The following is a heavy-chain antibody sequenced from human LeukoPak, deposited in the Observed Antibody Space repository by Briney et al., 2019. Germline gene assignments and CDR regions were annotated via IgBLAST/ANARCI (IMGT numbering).Heavy chain of an antibody. CDR3: ARPYDFWSGYYDRYAFDI. CDR2: IYHSGST. J-gene: IGHJ3*02. D-gene: IGHD3-3*01. Sequence: SETLSLTCAVSGYSISSGYYWGWIRQPPGKGLEWIGSIYHSGSTYYNPSLKSRVTISVDTSKNQFSLKLSSVTAADTAVYYCARPYDFWSGYYDRYAFDIWGQGTMVTVSS. CDR1: GYSISSGYY. V-gene: IGHV4-38-2*01.